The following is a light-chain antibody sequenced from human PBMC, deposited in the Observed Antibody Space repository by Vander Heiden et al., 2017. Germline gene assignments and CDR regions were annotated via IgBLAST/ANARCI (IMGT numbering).Light chain of an antibody. J-gene: IGLJ1*01. Sequence: QSVLTHPPSVSGAPGQRVTISCTGSSSSIGKGYDVHWYQQVPGTAPKLLIYGNYNRPSGVPDRFSASKSGTSASLAISGLQAEDDADYYCQSYDGSLNAYVFGSGTKVNVL. CDR3: QSYDGSLNAYV. V-gene: IGLV1-40*01. CDR1: SSSIGKGYD. CDR2: GNY.